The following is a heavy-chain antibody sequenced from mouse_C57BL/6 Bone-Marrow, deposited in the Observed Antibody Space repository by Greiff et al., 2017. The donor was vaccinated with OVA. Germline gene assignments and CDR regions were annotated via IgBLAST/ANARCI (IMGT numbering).Heavy chain of an antibody. J-gene: IGHJ4*01. Sequence: QVQLKESGAELVKPGASVKISCKASGYAFSSYWMNWVKQRPGKGLEWIGQIYPGDGDTNYNGKFKGKATLTADKSSSTAYMQLSSLTSEDSAVYFCALVNYYGMDYWGQGTSVTVSS. CDR1: GYAFSSYW. CDR2: IYPGDGDT. V-gene: IGHV1-80*01. CDR3: ALVNYYGMDY.